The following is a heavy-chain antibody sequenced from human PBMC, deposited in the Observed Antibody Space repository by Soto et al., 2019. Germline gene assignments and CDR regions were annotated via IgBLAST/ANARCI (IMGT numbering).Heavy chain of an antibody. CDR3: ARGGLLRFFVLGGAFDI. CDR2: ISSSGSTI. CDR1: GFTFSNYN. D-gene: IGHD3-3*01. J-gene: IGHJ3*02. Sequence: EVQLVESGGGLVQPGGSLRLSCAASGFTFSNYNMNWVRQAPGKGLEWVSYISSSGSTIYYADSVKGRFTISRDNAKNSLYMQMNSLRAEDTAVYYCARGGLLRFFVLGGAFDIWGQGTMVTVSS. V-gene: IGHV3-48*01.